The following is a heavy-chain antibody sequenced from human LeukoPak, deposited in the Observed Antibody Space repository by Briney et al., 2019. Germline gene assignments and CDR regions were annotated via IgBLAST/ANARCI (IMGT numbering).Heavy chain of an antibody. V-gene: IGHV4-4*07. Sequence: SETLSLTCTVSGGSISSYYWSWIRQPAGKGLEWIGRVYTSGSTNYNPSLKSRVTMSVDTSKNQFFLKLSSVTAADTAVYYCASVPAYCGGDCFSYWGQGTLVTVSS. D-gene: IGHD2-21*01. J-gene: IGHJ4*02. CDR2: VYTSGST. CDR3: ASVPAYCGGDCFSY. CDR1: GGSISSYY.